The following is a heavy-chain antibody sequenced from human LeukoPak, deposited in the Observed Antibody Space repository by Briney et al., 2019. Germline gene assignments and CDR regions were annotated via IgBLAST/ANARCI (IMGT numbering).Heavy chain of an antibody. CDR1: GGSISSYY. Sequence: SETLSLTCTVSGGSISSYYWSWIRQPPGKGLEWIGYIYYSGSTNYNPSLKSRVTISVDTSKNQFSLKLSSVTAADTVVYYCVRVGTTIDYWGQGTLVTVSS. J-gene: IGHJ4*02. V-gene: IGHV4-59*01. CDR2: IYYSGST. CDR3: VRVGTTIDY. D-gene: IGHD3-3*01.